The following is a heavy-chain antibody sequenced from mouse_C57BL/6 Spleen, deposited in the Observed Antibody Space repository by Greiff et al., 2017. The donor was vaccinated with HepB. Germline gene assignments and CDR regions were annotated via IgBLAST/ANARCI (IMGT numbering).Heavy chain of an antibody. CDR2: INPNNGGT. D-gene: IGHD2-5*01. CDR1: GYTFTDYN. J-gene: IGHJ1*03. CDR3: ARSEDSKRDWYFDV. Sequence: EVQLQQSGPELVKPGASVKIPCKASGYTFTDYNMDWVKQSHGKSLEWIGDINPNNGGTIYNQKFKGKATLTVDKSSSTAYMELRSLTSEDTAVYYCARSEDSKRDWYFDVWGTGTTVTVSS. V-gene: IGHV1-18*01.